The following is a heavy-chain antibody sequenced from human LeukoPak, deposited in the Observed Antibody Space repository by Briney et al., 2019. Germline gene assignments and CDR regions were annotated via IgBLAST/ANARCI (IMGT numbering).Heavy chain of an antibody. CDR2: ISGSGGST. CDR3: AKDYMNYGDSNGWYGLNWFDP. D-gene: IGHD6-19*01. J-gene: IGHJ5*02. CDR1: GFTFDDYA. V-gene: IGHV3-23*01. Sequence: GGSLRLSCAASGFTFDDYAMSWVRQAPGKGLEWVSAISGSGGSTYYADSVKGRFTISRDNSKNTLYLQMNSLRAEDTAAYYCAKDYMNYGDSNGWYGLNWFDPWGQGTLVTVSS.